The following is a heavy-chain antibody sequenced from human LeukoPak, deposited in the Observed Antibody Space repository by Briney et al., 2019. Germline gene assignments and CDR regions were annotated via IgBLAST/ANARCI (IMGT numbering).Heavy chain of an antibody. J-gene: IGHJ5*02. CDR2: IIPIFGTA. CDR3: ARADNWNYGGDWFDP. Sequence: SVTVSCTASGGTFSSYAISWVRQAPGQGLEWMGRIIPIFGTANYAQKFQGRVTITADKSTSTAYMELSSLRSEDTAVYYCARADNWNYGGDWFDPWGQGTLVTVSS. D-gene: IGHD1-7*01. CDR1: GGTFSSYA. V-gene: IGHV1-69*06.